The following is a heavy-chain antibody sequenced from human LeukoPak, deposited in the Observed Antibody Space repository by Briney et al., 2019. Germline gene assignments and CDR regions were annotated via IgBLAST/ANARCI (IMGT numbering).Heavy chain of an antibody. Sequence: GGSLRLSCAASGFTFRGYGRSWVPQPQGRGLEWVANIRQVGVEKYYVDSVKGRFTISRDNAKNSLYLQMNSLRAEDTAVYYCARVTVYDYVWGSYRYTWKSFDYWGQGTLVTVSS. V-gene: IGHV3-7*03. CDR1: GFTFRGYG. CDR2: IRQVGVEK. D-gene: IGHD3-16*02. J-gene: IGHJ4*02. CDR3: ARVTVYDYVWGSYRYTWKSFDY.